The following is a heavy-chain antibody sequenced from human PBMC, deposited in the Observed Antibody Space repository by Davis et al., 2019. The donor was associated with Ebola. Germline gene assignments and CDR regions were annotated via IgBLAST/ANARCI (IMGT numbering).Heavy chain of an antibody. V-gene: IGHV4-34*01. CDR1: AGSFSDYY. Sequence: MPSETLSLTCAVYAGSFSDYYWNWIRQPSGKGLEWIGEINHSGSTNYNPSLKSRVTISVDTSKNQFSLKLRSVTAADTAVYYCARVVFVAGATPTWYFDLWGRGTLVTVSP. CDR2: INHSGST. D-gene: IGHD2-15*01. J-gene: IGHJ2*01. CDR3: ARVVFVAGATPTWYFDL.